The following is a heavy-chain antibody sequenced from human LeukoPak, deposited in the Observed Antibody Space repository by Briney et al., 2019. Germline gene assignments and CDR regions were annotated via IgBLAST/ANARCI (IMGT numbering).Heavy chain of an antibody. V-gene: IGHV3-9*01. CDR1: GFTFDDYA. Sequence: PGGSLRLSCAASGFTFDDYAMHWVRQAPGKGLEWVSGISWNSGSIGYADSVKGRFTISRDNAKNSLYLQMNSLRAEDTALYYCAKGRGAAMVTGVLDYWGQGTLVTVSS. CDR3: AKGRGAAMVTGVLDY. J-gene: IGHJ4*02. D-gene: IGHD5-18*01. CDR2: ISWNSGSI.